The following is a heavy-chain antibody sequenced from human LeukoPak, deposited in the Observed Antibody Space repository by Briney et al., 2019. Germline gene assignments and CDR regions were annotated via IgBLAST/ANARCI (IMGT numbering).Heavy chain of an antibody. J-gene: IGHJ6*02. CDR1: GYTFTSYG. V-gene: IGHV1-18*01. Sequence: ASVKVSCKASGYTFTSYGISWVRQAPGQGLEWMGWISAYNGNTNYAQKLQGRVTMTTDTSTSTAYMELRSLRSDDTAVYYCARVGTITMVRGVLKDVWGQGTTVTVSS. CDR3: ARVGTITMVRGVLKDV. CDR2: ISAYNGNT. D-gene: IGHD3-10*01.